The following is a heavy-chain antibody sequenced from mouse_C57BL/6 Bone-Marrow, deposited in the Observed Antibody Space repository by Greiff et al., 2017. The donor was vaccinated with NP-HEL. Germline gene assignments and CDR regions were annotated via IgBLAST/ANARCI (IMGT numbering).Heavy chain of an antibody. V-gene: IGHV5-4*01. J-gene: IGHJ2*01. CDR1: GFTFSSYA. CDR2: ISAGGSYT. CDR3: ARDRLDYGFDY. D-gene: IGHD1-1*01. Sequence: EVKLVESGGGLVKPGGSLKLSCAASGFTFSSYAMSWVRQTPEKRLEWVATISAGGSYTYYPDNVKGRFTISRDNAKNNLYLQMSHLKSEDTAMYYCARDRLDYGFDYWGQGTTLTVSA.